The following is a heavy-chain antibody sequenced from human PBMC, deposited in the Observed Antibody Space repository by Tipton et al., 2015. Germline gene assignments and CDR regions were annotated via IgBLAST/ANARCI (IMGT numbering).Heavy chain of an antibody. V-gene: IGHV1-69*01. CDR1: GDIFNKYS. Sequence: QSGAEVKRPGSSVKVSCKASGDIFNKYSFSWVRQTPKHGLEWIGGIIPMFRTTNYAQKFQGRVTLTANAPTSTAYMELSGLRSEDTALYYCAVGDNIVFVPGTSFYHYGMDVWGQGTTVTVSS. J-gene: IGHJ6*02. D-gene: IGHD5-12*01. CDR2: IIPMFRTT. CDR3: AVGDNIVFVPGTSFYHYGMDV.